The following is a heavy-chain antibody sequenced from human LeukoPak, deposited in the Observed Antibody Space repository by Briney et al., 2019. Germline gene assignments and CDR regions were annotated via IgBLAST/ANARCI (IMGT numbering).Heavy chain of an antibody. J-gene: IGHJ4*02. Sequence: GASVKVSCKASGYTLTGYYMHWVRQAPGQGLEWMGWINPNSGGTNYAQKFQGRVTMTRDTSISTAYMELSRLRSDDTAVYYCARDFSSSPGDFDYWGQGILVTVSS. CDR1: GYTLTGYY. D-gene: IGHD6-6*01. CDR2: INPNSGGT. V-gene: IGHV1-2*02. CDR3: ARDFSSSPGDFDY.